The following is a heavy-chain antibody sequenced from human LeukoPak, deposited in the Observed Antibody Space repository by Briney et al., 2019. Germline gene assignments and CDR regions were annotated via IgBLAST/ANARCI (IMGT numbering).Heavy chain of an antibody. D-gene: IGHD3-9*01. CDR1: GGSFSGYY. J-gene: IGHJ4*02. CDR3: ARHSLYYDILTGYRPYYFDY. CDR2: INHSGST. Sequence: SETLSLTCAVYGGSFSGYYWSWIRQPPGKGLEWIGEINHSGSTNYNPSLKSRVTISVDTSKNQFSLKLSSVTAADTAVYYCARHSLYYDILTGYRPYYFDYWGRGTLVTVSS. V-gene: IGHV4-34*01.